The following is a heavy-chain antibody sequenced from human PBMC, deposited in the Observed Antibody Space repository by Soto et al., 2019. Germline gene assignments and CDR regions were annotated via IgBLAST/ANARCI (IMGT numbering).Heavy chain of an antibody. CDR2: INHSGST. D-gene: IGHD6-13*01. CDR3: ARGSEDIAAAGTRGELSVDY. Sequence: SETLSLTCAVYGGSSSGYYWSWIRQPPGKGLEWIGEINHSGSTNYNPSLKSRVTISVDTSKNQFSLKLSSVTAADTAVYYCARGSEDIAAAGTRGELSVDYWGQGTLVTVSS. CDR1: GGSSSGYY. V-gene: IGHV4-34*01. J-gene: IGHJ4*02.